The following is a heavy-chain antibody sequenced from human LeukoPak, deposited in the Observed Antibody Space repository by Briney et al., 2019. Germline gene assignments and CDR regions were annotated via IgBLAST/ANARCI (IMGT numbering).Heavy chain of an antibody. D-gene: IGHD2-2*01. CDR3: ARDSALDDIVVVPAAIDWFDP. V-gene: IGHV1-18*01. CDR1: GYTFTSYG. CDR2: ISAYNGNT. J-gene: IGHJ5*02. Sequence: ASVKVSCKASGYTFTSYGISWVRQAPGQGLEWMGWISAYNGNTNYAQKLQGRVTMATDTSTSTAYMELRSLRSDDTAVYYCARDSALDDIVVVPAAIDWFDPWCQGTLVTVSS.